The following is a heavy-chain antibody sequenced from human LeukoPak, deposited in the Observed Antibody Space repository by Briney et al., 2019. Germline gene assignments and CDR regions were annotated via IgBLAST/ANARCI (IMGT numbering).Heavy chain of an antibody. Sequence: ASVKVSCKVSGYALTELSMHWVRQAPGKGLEWMGGFDPKDGETIYAQKFQGRVTMTEDTSTDTAYMELSSLRSEDTAVYYCATANRSLAAAGHSNWYFDLWGRGTLVTVSS. CDR3: ATANRSLAAAGHSNWYFDL. J-gene: IGHJ2*01. CDR2: FDPKDGET. CDR1: GYALTELS. D-gene: IGHD6-13*01. V-gene: IGHV1-24*01.